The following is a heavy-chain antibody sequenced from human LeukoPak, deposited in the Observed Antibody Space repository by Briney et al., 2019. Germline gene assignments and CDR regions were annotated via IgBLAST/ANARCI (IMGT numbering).Heavy chain of an antibody. J-gene: IGHJ4*02. V-gene: IGHV1-2*06. CDR3: ARAAWELRGFDY. CDR2: INPNSGGT. Sequence: ASVKVSCKASGYTFTGYYMHWVRQAPGRGLEWMGRINPNSGGTNYAQKFQGRVTMTRDTSISTAYMELSRLRSDDTAVYYCARAAWELRGFDYWGQGTLVTVSS. CDR1: GYTFTGYY. D-gene: IGHD1-26*01.